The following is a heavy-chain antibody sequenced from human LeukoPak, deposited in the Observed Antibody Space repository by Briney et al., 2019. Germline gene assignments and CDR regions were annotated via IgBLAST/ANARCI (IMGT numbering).Heavy chain of an antibody. J-gene: IGHJ5*02. V-gene: IGHV4-34*01. Sequence: SETLSLTCAVYGGSFSGYYWSWIRQPPGKGLEWIGEINHSGSTNYNPSLKSRVTISVDTSKNQFSLKLSSVTAADTAVYYCARGLVVQGVILNWFDPWGQGTLVTVSS. CDR3: ARGLVVQGVILNWFDP. CDR2: INHSGST. CDR1: GGSFSGYY. D-gene: IGHD3-10*01.